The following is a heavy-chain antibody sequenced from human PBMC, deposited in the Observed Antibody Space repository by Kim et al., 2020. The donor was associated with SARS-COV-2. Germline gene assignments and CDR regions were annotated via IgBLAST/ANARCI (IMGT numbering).Heavy chain of an antibody. CDR1: GFTFSDHY. CDR3: ARAVITIFGVVITDDAFDI. V-gene: IGHV3-72*01. D-gene: IGHD3-3*01. Sequence: GGSLRLSCAASGFTFSDHYMDWVRQAPGKGLEWVGRTRNKANSYTTEYAASVKGRFTISRDDSKNSLYLQRNSLKTEDTAVYYCARAVITIFGVVITDDAFDIWGQGTMVTVSS. J-gene: IGHJ3*02. CDR2: TRNKANSYTT.